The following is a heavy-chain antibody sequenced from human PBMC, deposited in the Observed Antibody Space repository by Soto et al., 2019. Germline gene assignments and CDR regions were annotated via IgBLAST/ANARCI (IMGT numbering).Heavy chain of an antibody. D-gene: IGHD3-16*01. CDR3: ARKKKGDAYYYYGMDV. CDR2: INAGNGNT. Sequence: QVQLVQSGAEVKKPGASVKVSCKASGYTFTSYAMHWVRQAPGQRLEWMGWINAGNGNTKYSQKFQGRVTITRDTSASTAYMELSSLRSEDTAVYYCARKKKGDAYYYYGMDVWGQGTTVTVSS. CDR1: GYTFTSYA. V-gene: IGHV1-3*01. J-gene: IGHJ6*01.